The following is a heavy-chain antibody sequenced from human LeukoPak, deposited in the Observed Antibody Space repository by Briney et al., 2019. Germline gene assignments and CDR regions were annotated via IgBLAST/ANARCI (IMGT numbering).Heavy chain of an antibody. D-gene: IGHD2-15*01. J-gene: IGHJ4*02. CDR2: INHSGST. Sequence: SETLSLTCAVYGGSFSGYYWSWIRQPPGKGLEWIGEINHSGSTNYNPSLKSRVTISVDTSKNQFSLKLSSVTAADTAAYYCARGLAYCSGGSCYPTHFDYWGQGTLVTVSS. CDR3: ARGLAYCSGGSCYPTHFDY. CDR1: GGSFSGYY. V-gene: IGHV4-34*01.